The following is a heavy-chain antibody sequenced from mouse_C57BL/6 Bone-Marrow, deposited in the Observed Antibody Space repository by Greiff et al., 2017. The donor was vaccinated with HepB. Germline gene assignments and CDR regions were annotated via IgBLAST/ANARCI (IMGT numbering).Heavy chain of an antibody. CDR1: GYTFTSYW. J-gene: IGHJ3*01. CDR2: IHPNSGST. Sequence: QVQLQQPGAELVKPGASVKLSCKASGYTFTSYWMHWVKQRPGQGLEWIGMIHPNSGSTNYNEKFKSKATLTVDKSSSTAYMQLSSLTSEDSAVYYCASPAYYSNYERFAYWGQGTLVTVSA. D-gene: IGHD2-5*01. V-gene: IGHV1-64*01. CDR3: ASPAYYSNYERFAY.